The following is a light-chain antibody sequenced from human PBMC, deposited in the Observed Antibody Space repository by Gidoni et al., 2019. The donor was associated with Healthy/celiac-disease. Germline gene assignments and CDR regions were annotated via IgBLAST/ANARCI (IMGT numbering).Light chain of an antibody. Sequence: QSALTQPSSVSWSPGQSTPISCTGTGSVVWSYNLVSWYQQHPGKAPKLMIYEGSKRPSGVSNRFSGSKSGNTASLTISGLQAEDEADYYCCSYAGSSTFDVVFGGGTKLTVL. CDR1: GSVVWSYNL. CDR3: CSYAGSSTFDVV. J-gene: IGLJ2*01. V-gene: IGLV2-23*03. CDR2: EGS.